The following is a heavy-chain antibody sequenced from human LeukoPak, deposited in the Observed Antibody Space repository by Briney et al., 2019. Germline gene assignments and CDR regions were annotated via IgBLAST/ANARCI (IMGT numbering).Heavy chain of an antibody. CDR1: GGSISSYY. V-gene: IGHV4-59*05. Sequence: SETLSLTCTVSGGSISSYYWGWIRRPPGKGLEWIGSIYYSGSTYYNPSLKSRVTISVDTSKNQFSLKLSSVTAADTAVYYCATTVTSDDYFYYMDVWGKGTTVTVSS. CDR3: ATTVTSDDYFYYMDV. J-gene: IGHJ6*03. D-gene: IGHD4-11*01. CDR2: IYYSGST.